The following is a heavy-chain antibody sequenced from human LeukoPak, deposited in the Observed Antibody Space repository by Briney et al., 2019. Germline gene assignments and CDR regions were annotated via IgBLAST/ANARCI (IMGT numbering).Heavy chain of an antibody. CDR3: AGWCYDSSGYYLSFVN. Sequence: PETLSLTCTVSGGSLSSSSYYWGWIRQTPGKGLERTGRIYYSGNHAYKPSLRSRGSISVDTSKNQFSLRLRSVADAETAVYYCAGWCYDSSGYYLSFVNWGQGTLVTVSS. D-gene: IGHD3-22*01. CDR1: GGSLSSSSYY. CDR2: IYYSGNH. V-gene: IGHV4-39*01. J-gene: IGHJ4*02.